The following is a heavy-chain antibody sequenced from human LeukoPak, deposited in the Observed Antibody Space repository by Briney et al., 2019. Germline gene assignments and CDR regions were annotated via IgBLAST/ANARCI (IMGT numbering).Heavy chain of an antibody. CDR2: IYYSGST. CDR3: ARVRYYYGSGSYLNWFDP. D-gene: IGHD3-10*01. CDR1: GGSISSYY. V-gene: IGHV4-59*01. J-gene: IGHJ5*02. Sequence: SETLSLTCTVSGGSISSYYWSWTRQPPGKGLEWIGYIYYSGSTNYNPSLKSRVTISVDTSKNQFSLKLSSVTAADTAVYYCARVRYYYGSGSYLNWFDPWGQGTLVTVSS.